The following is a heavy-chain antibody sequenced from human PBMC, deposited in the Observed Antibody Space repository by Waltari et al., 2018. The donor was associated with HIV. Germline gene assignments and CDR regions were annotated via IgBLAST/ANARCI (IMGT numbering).Heavy chain of an antibody. Sequence: EVQLVESGGGLIQPGGSLRLSCASSGYTVSRNYMSWVRQAPGKGLEWVSVIYANGKTYYADSVKGRFSISRDNSKNTVFLQMNSLRAEDTAVYYCARGWLQIWGQGTLVTVSS. D-gene: IGHD5-12*01. V-gene: IGHV3-53*01. CDR3: ARGWLQI. CDR1: GYTVSRNY. J-gene: IGHJ4*02. CDR2: IYANGKT.